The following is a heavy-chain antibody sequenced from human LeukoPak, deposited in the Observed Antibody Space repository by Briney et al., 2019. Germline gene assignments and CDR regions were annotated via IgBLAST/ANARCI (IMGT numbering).Heavy chain of an antibody. J-gene: IGHJ4*02. CDR2: ISQNGDS. CDR3: ARGAYCTSINCYGFDY. V-gene: IGHV4-34*01. CDR1: GGSLSFYY. D-gene: IGHD2-2*01. Sequence: SETLSLTCGVYGGSLSFYYWSWIRQSPGRGLEWIAEISQNGDSNYNPSLKSRVTFSVDTSKRQFSLRLKSVTAADTAVYYCARGAYCTSINCYGFDYWGQGILVTVSS.